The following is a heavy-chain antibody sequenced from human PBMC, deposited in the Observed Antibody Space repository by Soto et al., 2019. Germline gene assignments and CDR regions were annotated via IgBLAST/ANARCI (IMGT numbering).Heavy chain of an antibody. CDR2: VSIGGST. V-gene: IGHV3-23*01. CDR3: AKRRGAGGHFDY. J-gene: IGHJ4*02. Sequence: LRLSCAASGFTFSSYAMGWVRQGPGKGLEWVAVVSIGGSTHYADSVRGRFTISRDNSKNTLSLQMNSLTAKDTAVYFCAKRRGAGGHFDYWGQGALVTVS. D-gene: IGHD2-15*01. CDR1: GFTFSSYA.